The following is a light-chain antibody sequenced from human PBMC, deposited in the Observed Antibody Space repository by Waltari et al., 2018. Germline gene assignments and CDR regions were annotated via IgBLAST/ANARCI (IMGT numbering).Light chain of an antibody. CDR3: QQSYSTPH. J-gene: IGKJ4*01. CDR1: QNINSY. CDR2: GAS. V-gene: IGKV1-39*01. Sequence: DIQMTQSPSSLSASIGDRVTITCRASQNINSYLNWYQQKPGKAPNLLIYGASRLQNGVPSRFSGSESGTDFTLTIISLQPEDFATYYCQQSYSTPHFGGGTKVESK.